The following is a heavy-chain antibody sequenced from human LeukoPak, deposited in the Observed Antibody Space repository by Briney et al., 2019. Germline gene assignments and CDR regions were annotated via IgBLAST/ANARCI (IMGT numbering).Heavy chain of an antibody. V-gene: IGHV3-21*01. CDR2: ISCSSSYI. Sequence: GGSLRLSCAASGFTFSSYSMNWVRQAPGKGLEWVSSISCSSSYIYYPDTVKHPFTLPRANAKNSLCLQMNSLRAEDTAVYYCARNIAVAGRRFDYWGQGTLVTVSS. CDR3: ARNIAVAGRRFDY. J-gene: IGHJ4*02. CDR1: GFTFSSYS. D-gene: IGHD6-19*01.